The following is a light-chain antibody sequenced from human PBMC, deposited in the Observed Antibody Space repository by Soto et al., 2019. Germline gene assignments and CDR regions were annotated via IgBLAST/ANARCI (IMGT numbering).Light chain of an antibody. CDR3: EAWDSSLRAGV. J-gene: IGLJ3*02. CDR2: DND. V-gene: IGLV1-51*01. Sequence: QSVLTQPPSVSAAPGQKVTVSCSGSRSNIGNNYVSWYQHLPGTAPKLLIYDNDKRPSGIPDRFSASKSGTSATLGITGLQTGDEADYYCEAWDSSLRAGVFGGGTKLTVL. CDR1: RSNIGNNY.